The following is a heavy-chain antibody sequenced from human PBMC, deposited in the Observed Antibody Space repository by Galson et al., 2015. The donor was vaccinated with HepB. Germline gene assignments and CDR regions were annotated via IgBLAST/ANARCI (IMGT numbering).Heavy chain of an antibody. D-gene: IGHD1-26*01. Sequence: ETLSLTCTVSGGSIRSYYWTWIRQPPGKGLEWIGYIDYSGSTTYNPSLRSRVTISVDTSKNQFSLKLSSVTAADTAVYYCASGLGSDYFDHWGQGTLVTVSS. J-gene: IGHJ4*02. CDR1: GGSIRSYY. CDR2: IDYSGST. V-gene: IGHV4-59*01. CDR3: ASGLGSDYFDH.